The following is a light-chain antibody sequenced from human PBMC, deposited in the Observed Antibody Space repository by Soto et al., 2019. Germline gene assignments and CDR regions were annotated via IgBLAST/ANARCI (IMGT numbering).Light chain of an antibody. Sequence: DNVLTQSPGTLSLSPGEKATLSCRASQGLSTYVAWYQQKPGQAPRLLIYDTSKRATGVPTRFSGSGSGSDFTLTISSLEPEDFALYFCQQRSTWPPGYTFGQGTKLEIK. CDR1: QGLSTY. V-gene: IGKV3-11*01. CDR3: QQRSTWPPGYT. CDR2: DTS. J-gene: IGKJ2*01.